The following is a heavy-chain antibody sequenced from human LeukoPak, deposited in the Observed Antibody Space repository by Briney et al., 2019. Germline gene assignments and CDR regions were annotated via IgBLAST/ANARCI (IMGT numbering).Heavy chain of an antibody. CDR2: INPSGGST. D-gene: IGHD1-26*01. Sequence: ASVKVSCKASGYTFTSYYMHWVRQAPGQGLEWMGIINPSGGSTNYAQKLQGRVTMTTDTSTSTAYMELRSLRSDDTAVYYCARKSLEWELLSYFDYWGQGTLVTVSS. CDR1: GYTFTSYY. CDR3: ARKSLEWELLSYFDY. V-gene: IGHV1-46*01. J-gene: IGHJ4*02.